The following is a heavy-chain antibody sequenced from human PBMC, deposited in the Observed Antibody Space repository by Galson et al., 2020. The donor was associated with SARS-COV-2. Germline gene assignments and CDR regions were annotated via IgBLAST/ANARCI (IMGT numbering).Heavy chain of an antibody. Sequence: SETLSLTCTVSGGSISSYYWSWIRQPPGKGLEWIGYIYYSGSTNYNPSLKSRVTISVDTSKNQFSLKLSSVTAADTAVYYCARESRQQLAYDAFDIWGQGTMVTVSS. D-gene: IGHD6-13*01. CDR1: GGSISSYY. V-gene: IGHV4-59*13. CDR3: ARESRQQLAYDAFDI. CDR2: IYYSGST. J-gene: IGHJ3*02.